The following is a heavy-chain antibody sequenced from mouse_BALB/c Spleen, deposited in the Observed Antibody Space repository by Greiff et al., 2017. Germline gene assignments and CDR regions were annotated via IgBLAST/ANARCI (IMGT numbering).Heavy chain of an antibody. CDR2: ILPGSGST. J-gene: IGHJ2*01. Sequence: VQLQQSGAELMKPGASVKISCKATGYTFSSYWIEWVKQRPGHGLEWIGEILPGSGSTNYNEKFKGKATFTADTSSNTAYMQLSSLTSEDSAVYYCARSTYYGSSLYYFDYWGQGTTLTVSS. D-gene: IGHD1-1*01. CDR3: ARSTYYGSSLYYFDY. V-gene: IGHV1-9*01. CDR1: GYTFSSYW.